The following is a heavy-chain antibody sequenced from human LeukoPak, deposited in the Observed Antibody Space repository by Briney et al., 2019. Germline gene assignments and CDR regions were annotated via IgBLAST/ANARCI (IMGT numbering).Heavy chain of an antibody. CDR1: GGSISSGSYY. CDR2: IYTSGST. D-gene: IGHD3-22*01. V-gene: IGHV4-61*02. Sequence: SQTLFLTCTVSGGSISSGSYYWSWIRQPAGKGLEWIGRIYTSGSTNYNPSLKSRVTISVDTSKNQFSLKLSSVTAADTAVYYCAREMWGYDSSGYYYYFDYWGQGTLVTVSS. J-gene: IGHJ4*02. CDR3: AREMWGYDSSGYYYYFDY.